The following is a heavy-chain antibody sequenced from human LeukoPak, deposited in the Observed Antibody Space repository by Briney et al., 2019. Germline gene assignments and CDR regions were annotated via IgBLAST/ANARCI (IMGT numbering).Heavy chain of an antibody. V-gene: IGHV3-43D*04. CDR1: GFTFDDYA. D-gene: IGHD2-21*02. CDR2: ISWDGGST. Sequence: GGSLRLSCAASGFTFDDYAMHWVRQAPGKGLEWVSLISWDGGSTYYADSVKGRFTISRDNSKNSLYLQMNSLRAEDTALYYCAKDMTATAYYYYYMDAWGKGTTVTVSS. CDR3: AKDMTATAYYYYYMDA. J-gene: IGHJ6*03.